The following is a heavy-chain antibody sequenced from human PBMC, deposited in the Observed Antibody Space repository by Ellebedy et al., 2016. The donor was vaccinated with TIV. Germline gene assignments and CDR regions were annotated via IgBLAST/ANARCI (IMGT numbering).Heavy chain of an antibody. CDR1: GFTFSDHY. J-gene: IGHJ2*01. CDR3: ARDAGGTHDL. CDR2: SRDKADSHTT. V-gene: IGHV3-72*01. Sequence: GGSLRLSCAASGFTFSDHYMDWVRQAPGKGLENLGRSRDKADSHTTEYAASVKGRFIISRDNSKNSLYLQMNGLKTEDTAVYYCARDAGGTHDLWGRGTLVTVSS. D-gene: IGHD1-14*01.